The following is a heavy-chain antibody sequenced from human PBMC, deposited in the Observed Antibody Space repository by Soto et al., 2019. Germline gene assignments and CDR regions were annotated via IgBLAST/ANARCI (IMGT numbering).Heavy chain of an antibody. CDR3: ARDRLANWFDP. J-gene: IGHJ5*02. V-gene: IGHV4-34*01. Sequence: SEPLSLTCAVYGGSFSVYYWSWIRQPPGKGLEWIGEINHSGSTNYNPSLKSRVTISVDTSKNQFSLKLSSVTAADTAVYYCARDRLANWFDPWGQGTLVTVSS. CDR1: GGSFSVYY. CDR2: INHSGST. D-gene: IGHD3-9*01.